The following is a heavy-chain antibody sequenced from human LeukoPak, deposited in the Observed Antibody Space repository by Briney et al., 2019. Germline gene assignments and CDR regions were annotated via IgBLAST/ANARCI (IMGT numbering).Heavy chain of an antibody. CDR3: AEKPKMGAEDYFDY. J-gene: IGHJ4*02. Sequence: GGSLRLSCAASGFTFSSYSMNWVRQTPGKGLEWVSYISSSSSTIYYADSVKGRFTISRDNAKNSLYLQMNSLRAEATAVYYCAEKPKMGAEDYFDYWGQGTLVTVSS. D-gene: IGHD1-26*01. CDR2: ISSSSSTI. V-gene: IGHV3-48*01. CDR1: GFTFSSYS.